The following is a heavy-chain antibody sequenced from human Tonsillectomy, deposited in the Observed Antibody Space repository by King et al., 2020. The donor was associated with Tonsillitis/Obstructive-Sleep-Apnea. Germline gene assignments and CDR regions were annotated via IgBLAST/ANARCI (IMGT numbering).Heavy chain of an antibody. J-gene: IGHJ6*03. CDR1: GYTFTSYD. CDR3: ARGLRRKRPRYYYYYMDV. V-gene: IGHV1-8*01. Sequence: LQLVQSGAEVKKPGASVKVSCKASGYTFTSYDINWVRQATGQGLEWMGWMNPNSGNTGYAQKFQGRVTMTRNTSISTAYMELSSLRSEDTAVYYCARGLRRKRPRYYYYYMDVWGKGTTVTVSS. CDR2: MNPNSGNT. D-gene: IGHD3-16*01.